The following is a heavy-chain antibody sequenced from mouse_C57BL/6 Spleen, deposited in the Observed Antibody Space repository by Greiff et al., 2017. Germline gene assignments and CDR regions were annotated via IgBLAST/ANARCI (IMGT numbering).Heavy chain of an antibody. D-gene: IGHD1-1*01. CDR1: GYTFTSYW. CDR2: INPSNGGT. V-gene: IGHV1-53*01. Sequence: VQLQQPGTELVKPGASVKLSCKASGYTFTSYWMHWVKQRPGQGLEWIGNINPSNGGTNYNEKFKSKATLTVDKSSSTAYMQLSSLTSEDSAVYYCARSRSITTRYFDVWGTGTTVTVSS. J-gene: IGHJ1*03. CDR3: ARSRSITTRYFDV.